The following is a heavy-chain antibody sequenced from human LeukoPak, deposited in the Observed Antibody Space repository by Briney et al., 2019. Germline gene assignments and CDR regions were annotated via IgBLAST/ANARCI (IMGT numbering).Heavy chain of an antibody. CDR2: ISAYNGNT. CDR1: GYTFTSSG. D-gene: IGHD1-26*01. V-gene: IGHV1-18*01. Sequence: ASVKVSCKASGYTFTSSGISWVRQAPGQGLEWMGWISAYNGNTNYAQKFQGRVTMTTDTSTSTAYMELSSLRSEDTAVYYCARGTGSAPLLKYYMDVWGKGTTVTVSS. CDR3: ARGTGSAPLLKYYMDV. J-gene: IGHJ6*03.